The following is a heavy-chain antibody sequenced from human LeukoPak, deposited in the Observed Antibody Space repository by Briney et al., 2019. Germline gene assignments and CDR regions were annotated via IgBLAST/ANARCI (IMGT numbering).Heavy chain of an antibody. CDR1: GGSISSYY. Sequence: SETLSLTCTVSGGSISSYYWSWIRQPPGKGLEWIGYIYYSGSTNYNPSLKSRVTISVDTSKNQFSLKLSSVTAADTAVYYCARDSGYYYDSSGLFDYWGQGTLVTVSS. D-gene: IGHD3-22*01. V-gene: IGHV4-59*01. CDR2: IYYSGST. J-gene: IGHJ4*02. CDR3: ARDSGYYYDSSGLFDY.